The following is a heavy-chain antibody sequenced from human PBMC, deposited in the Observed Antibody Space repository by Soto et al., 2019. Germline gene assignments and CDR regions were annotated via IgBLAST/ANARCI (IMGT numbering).Heavy chain of an antibody. CDR2: INHSGST. CDR1: DGSFSGYY. D-gene: IGHD2-21*02. J-gene: IGHJ4*02. Sequence: SETLSLTCAVYDGSFSGYYWHWIRQPPGKGLEWIGEINHSGSTHYNPSLKSRVTISIDTSKNQLSLKVTSVTAADTAVYYCARENWVTSYWGQGTLVTVSS. V-gene: IGHV4-34*01. CDR3: ARENWVTSY.